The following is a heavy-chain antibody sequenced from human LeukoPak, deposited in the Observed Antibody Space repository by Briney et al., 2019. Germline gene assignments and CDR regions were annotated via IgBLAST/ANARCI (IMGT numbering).Heavy chain of an antibody. CDR3: ARGFSTSFFDY. V-gene: IGHV3-74*01. D-gene: IGHD6-6*01. CDR2: INSDGSST. Sequence: GGSLRLSCAASGFTFSSYWMHWVRQAPGKGLVWVSRINSDGSSTTYADSVKGRFTISRDNAENTLYLQMNSLRAEDTAVYYCARGFSTSFFDYWGQGTLVTVSS. J-gene: IGHJ4*02. CDR1: GFTFSSYW.